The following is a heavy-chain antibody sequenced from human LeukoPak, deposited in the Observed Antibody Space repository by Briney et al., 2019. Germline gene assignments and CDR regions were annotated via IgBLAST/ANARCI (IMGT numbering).Heavy chain of an antibody. V-gene: IGHV1-69*13. D-gene: IGHD5-18*01. CDR2: IIPIFGTA. Sequence: GASVKVSCKASGGTFISYAISWVRQAPGQGLEWMGGIIPIFGTANYAQKFQGRVTITADESTSTAYMELSSLRSEDTAVYYCARYTAMDLLPDYWGQGTLVTVSS. CDR1: GGTFISYA. J-gene: IGHJ4*02. CDR3: ARYTAMDLLPDY.